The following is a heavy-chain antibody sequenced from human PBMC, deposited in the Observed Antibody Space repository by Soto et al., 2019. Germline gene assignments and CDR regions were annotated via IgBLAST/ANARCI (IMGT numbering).Heavy chain of an antibody. V-gene: IGHV3-23*01. D-gene: IGHD1-1*01. CDR1: GFTFSSYA. Sequence: GGSLRLSCAASGFTFSSYAMSWVRQAPGKGLEWVSAISGSGGSTYYADSVKGRFTISRDNSKNTLYLQMNSLRAEDTAVYYCAKDSRYNWNDGQDYYGMDVWGQGTTVTVSS. J-gene: IGHJ6*02. CDR2: ISGSGGST. CDR3: AKDSRYNWNDGQDYYGMDV.